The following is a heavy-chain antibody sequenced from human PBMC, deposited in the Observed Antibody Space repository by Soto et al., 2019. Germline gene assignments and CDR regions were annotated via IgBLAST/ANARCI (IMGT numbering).Heavy chain of an antibody. CDR2: TSADNGDT. V-gene: IGHV1-18*04. D-gene: IGHD2-2*01. CDR1: GYTFTRYG. J-gene: IGHJ4*02. Sequence: VQLVQSGAEVKEPGASVKVSCKASGYTFTRYGFSWVRQAPGQGLEWMAWTSADNGDTNYAPKLQDRVTLTTDTSTGTAYMELRSLRSDDTAVYYCARDERGTCTSSSCYYFDYLGQGTLVTVSS. CDR3: ARDERGTCTSSSCYYFDY.